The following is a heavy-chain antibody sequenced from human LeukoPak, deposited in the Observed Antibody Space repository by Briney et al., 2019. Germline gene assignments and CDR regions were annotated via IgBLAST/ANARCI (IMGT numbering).Heavy chain of an antibody. D-gene: IGHD1-26*01. V-gene: IGHV3-53*01. CDR2: IYSGGST. Sequence: GGSLRLSCAASGFTFSSYSMNWVRQAPGKGLEWGSIIYSGGSTFYADSVKGRFTISRDNSKNTLYLQMNSLRAEDTAVYYCARGGSYLSAFDIWGQGTMVTVSS. J-gene: IGHJ3*02. CDR1: GFTFSSYS. CDR3: ARGGSYLSAFDI.